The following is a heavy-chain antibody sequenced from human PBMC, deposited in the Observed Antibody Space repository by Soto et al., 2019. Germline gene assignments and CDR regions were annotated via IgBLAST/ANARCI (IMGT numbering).Heavy chain of an antibody. CDR3: ARDKITGLFDY. CDR1: GGSISNYY. D-gene: IGHD2-8*02. J-gene: IGHJ4*02. CDR2: IYYSGST. Sequence: PSETLSLTCIVSGGSISNYYWSWIRQPPGKGLELIGYIYYSGSTNYNPSLTSRVTISVDTSKNQFSLKLTSVTAADTAVYYCARDKITGLFDYWGQGTLVTVSS. V-gene: IGHV4-59*12.